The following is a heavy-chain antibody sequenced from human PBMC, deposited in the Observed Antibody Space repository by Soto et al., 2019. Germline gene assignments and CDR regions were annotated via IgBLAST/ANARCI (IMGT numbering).Heavy chain of an antibody. J-gene: IGHJ6*02. V-gene: IGHV5-51*01. CDR3: ARQPAAGYYYYGMDV. Sequence: GESLKISCNGSGYSFTSYWICWVRQMPWKGLEWMGIIYPGDSDTRYSPSFQGQVTISADKSISTAHLQWSSLKASDTAMYYCARQPAAGYYYYGMDVWGQGTTVTAP. D-gene: IGHD6-13*01. CDR1: GYSFTSYW. CDR2: IYPGDSDT.